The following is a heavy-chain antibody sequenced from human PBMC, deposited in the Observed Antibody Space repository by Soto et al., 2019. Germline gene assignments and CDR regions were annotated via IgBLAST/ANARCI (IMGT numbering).Heavy chain of an antibody. Sequence: GASLKVSCKASGGTFSSYAISWVRQAPGQGLEWMGGIIPIFGTANYAQKFQGRVTITADESTSTAYMELSSLRSEDTAVYYCARSGIAVAGTGFDYYGMDVWGQGTTVNVSS. CDR1: GGTFSSYA. CDR3: ARSGIAVAGTGFDYYGMDV. J-gene: IGHJ6*02. D-gene: IGHD6-19*01. V-gene: IGHV1-69*13. CDR2: IIPIFGTA.